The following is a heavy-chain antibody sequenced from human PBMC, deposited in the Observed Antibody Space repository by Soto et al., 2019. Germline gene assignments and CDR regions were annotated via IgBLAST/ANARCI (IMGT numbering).Heavy chain of an antibody. D-gene: IGHD6-13*01. J-gene: IGHJ4*02. CDR1: GGSISSSNW. CDR2: IYHSGST. CDR3: ASTRLGSSWYLRTFDY. V-gene: IGHV4-4*02. Sequence: PSETLSLTCAVSGGSISSSNWWSWVRQPPGKGLEWIGEIYHSGSTNYNPSLKSRVTISVDKSKNQFSLKLSSVTAADTAVYYCASTRLGSSWYLRTFDYWGQGTLVTVSS.